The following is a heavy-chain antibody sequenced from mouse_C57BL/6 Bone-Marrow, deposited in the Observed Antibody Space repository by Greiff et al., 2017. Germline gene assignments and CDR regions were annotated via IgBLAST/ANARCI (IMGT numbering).Heavy chain of an antibody. CDR3: VCYWYFGV. CDR2: IWRGGGT. J-gene: IGHJ1*03. V-gene: IGHV2-2*01. CDR1: GFSLTSYG. Sequence: QVQLQQSGPGLVQPSQSLSITCTVSGFSLTSYGVHWVRQSPGKGLEWLGVIWRGGGTAYNAAFISRLSISKDNSKCQVFFKMSSLQADDTAIYYCVCYWYFGVRGTGDTVTVSS.